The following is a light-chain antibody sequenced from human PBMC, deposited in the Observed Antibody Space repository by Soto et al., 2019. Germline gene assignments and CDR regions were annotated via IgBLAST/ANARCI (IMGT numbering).Light chain of an antibody. CDR3: SSYAGSNNWV. Sequence: QSVLTQSPSASGSPGQSVTISCTGTSSDVGNYKYVSWYQQHPGKAPKLMIYEVSKRPSGVPDRCSGSKSGNTASLTVSGLQAEDEADYYCSSYAGSNNWVFGGGTKVTVL. V-gene: IGLV2-8*01. CDR1: SSDVGNYKY. J-gene: IGLJ3*02. CDR2: EVS.